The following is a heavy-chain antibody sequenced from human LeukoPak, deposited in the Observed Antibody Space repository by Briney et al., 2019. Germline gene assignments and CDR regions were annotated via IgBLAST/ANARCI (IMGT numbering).Heavy chain of an antibody. D-gene: IGHD6-6*01. V-gene: IGHV1-69*05. Sequence: SVKVSCKASGGTFSSYAISWVRQAPGQGLEWMGGIIPIFGTANYAQKFQGRVTITTDESTSAAYMELSSLRSEDTAVYYCARGSIAARLGPLSILDDAFDIWGQGTMVTVSS. J-gene: IGHJ3*02. CDR1: GGTFSSYA. CDR2: IIPIFGTA. CDR3: ARGSIAARLGPLSILDDAFDI.